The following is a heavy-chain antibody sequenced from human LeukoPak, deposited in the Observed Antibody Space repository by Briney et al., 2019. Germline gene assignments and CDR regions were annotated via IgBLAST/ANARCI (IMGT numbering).Heavy chain of an antibody. CDR3: ARVVTGITVYY. J-gene: IGHJ4*02. CDR1: GGTFSSYA. Sequence: SVKVSCKASGGTFSSYAISWVRQAPGQGLEWMGGIIPIFGTANYAQKFQGRVTITADESTSPAYMELSSLRSEDTAVYYCARVVTGITVYYWGQGTLVTVSS. D-gene: IGHD1-7*01. CDR2: IIPIFGTA. V-gene: IGHV1-69*13.